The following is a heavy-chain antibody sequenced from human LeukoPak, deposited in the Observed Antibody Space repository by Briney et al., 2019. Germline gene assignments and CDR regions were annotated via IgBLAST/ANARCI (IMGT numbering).Heavy chain of an antibody. CDR2: IIPIFGTA. V-gene: IGHV1-69*13. CDR1: GGTFSSYA. Sequence: GASVKVSCKASGGTFSSYAISWVRQAPGQGLEWMGGIIPIFGTANYAQKFQGRVTITADESTSTAYMELSSLKSEDTAVYYCARGKVGAPVDYWGQGTLVTVSS. J-gene: IGHJ4*02. D-gene: IGHD1-26*01. CDR3: ARGKVGAPVDY.